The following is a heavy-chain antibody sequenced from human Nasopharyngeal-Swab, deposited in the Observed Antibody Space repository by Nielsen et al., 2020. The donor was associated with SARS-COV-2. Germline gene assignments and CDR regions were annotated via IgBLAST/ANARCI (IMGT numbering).Heavy chain of an antibody. J-gene: IGHJ4*02. CDR3: ARARDGYNLAY. Sequence: VRQAPGKGLVWVSRINSDGSSTTYADSVKGRFTISRDNAKNTLYLQMNNLRAEDTAVYYCARARDGYNLAYWGQGTLVTVSS. CDR2: INSDGSST. D-gene: IGHD5-24*01. V-gene: IGHV3-74*01.